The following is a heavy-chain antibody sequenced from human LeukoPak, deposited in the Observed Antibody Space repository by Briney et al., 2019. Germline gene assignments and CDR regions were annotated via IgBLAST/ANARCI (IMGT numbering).Heavy chain of an antibody. CDR1: GFTFSSYW. J-gene: IGHJ4*02. CDR3: ARDKVYYGSGSFGY. V-gene: IGHV3-74*01. CDR2: INSDGSST. Sequence: PGGSLRLSCAASGFTFSSYWMHWVRHAPGKGLVWVSRINSDGSSTTYADSVKGRFTISRDNAKNTLYLQMNSLRAEDTAVYYCARDKVYYGSGSFGYWGQGTLVTVSS. D-gene: IGHD3-10*01.